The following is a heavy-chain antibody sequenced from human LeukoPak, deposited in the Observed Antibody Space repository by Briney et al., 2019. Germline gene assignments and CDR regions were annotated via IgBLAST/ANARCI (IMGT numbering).Heavy chain of an antibody. Sequence: GGSLRLSCVASDFTFSFYWMTWVRQAPGKGLEWPANILPDGSQKYYVDSVKGRFTISRDNPKNSLYLQINNLKAEDTAVYYCGRLAHNAWYAIDFWGQGALVTVSS. CDR2: ILPDGSQK. CDR3: GRLAHNAWYAIDF. V-gene: IGHV3-7*01. CDR1: DFTFSFYW. D-gene: IGHD6-13*01. J-gene: IGHJ4*02.